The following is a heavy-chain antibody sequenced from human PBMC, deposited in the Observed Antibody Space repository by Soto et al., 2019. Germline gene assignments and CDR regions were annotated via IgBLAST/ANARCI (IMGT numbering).Heavy chain of an antibody. V-gene: IGHV3-30*18. CDR3: AKARAISAYYYDSKPEDYFDY. CDR1: GFTFSSYG. CDR2: ISYDGSNK. Sequence: VGSLRLSCAASGFTFSSYGMHWVRQAPGKGLEWVAVISYDGSNKYYADSVKGRFTISRDNSKNTLYLQMNSLRAEDTAVYYCAKARAISAYYYDSKPEDYFDYWGQGTLVTVSS. D-gene: IGHD3-22*01. J-gene: IGHJ4*02.